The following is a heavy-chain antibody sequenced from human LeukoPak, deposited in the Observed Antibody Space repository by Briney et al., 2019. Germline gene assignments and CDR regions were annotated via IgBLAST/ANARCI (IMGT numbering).Heavy chain of an antibody. D-gene: IGHD6-13*01. CDR2: IDTNTGNP. CDR1: GYTFTSFA. V-gene: IGHV7-4-1*02. Sequence: ASVKVSCKASGYTFTSFALNWVRQAPGQGLEWMGWIDTNTGNPTYAQGFTGRFVFSLDTSVSTAYLQISSLKAEDTAVYYCARENSSSWNWGQGTLVTVSS. J-gene: IGHJ4*02. CDR3: ARENSSSWN.